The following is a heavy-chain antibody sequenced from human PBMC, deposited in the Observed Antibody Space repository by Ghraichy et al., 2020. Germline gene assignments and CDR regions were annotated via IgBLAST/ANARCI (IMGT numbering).Heavy chain of an antibody. D-gene: IGHD2-2*01. CDR1: GFTFSSYW. CDR3: ARDHSPSWYYYYYGMDV. V-gene: IGHV3-74*01. Sequence: GGSLRLSCAASGFTFSSYWMHWVRQAPGKGLVWVSRINSDGSSTSYADSVKGRFTISRDNAKNTLYLQMNSLRAEDTAVYYCARDHSPSWYYYYYGMDVWGQGTTVTVSS. J-gene: IGHJ6*02. CDR2: INSDGSST.